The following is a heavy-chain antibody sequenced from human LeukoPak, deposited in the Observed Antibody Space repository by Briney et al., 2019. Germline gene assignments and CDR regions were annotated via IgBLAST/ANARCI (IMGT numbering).Heavy chain of an antibody. D-gene: IGHD3/OR15-3a*01. CDR1: GFTFSSYS. V-gene: IGHV3-48*04. CDR2: ISSSSSTI. J-gene: IGHJ6*03. CDR3: ARDVDRNYYYMDV. Sequence: GGSLRLSCAASGFTFSSYSMNWVRQAPGKGLEWVSYISSSSSTISYADSVKGRFTVSRDNAKSSLYLQMNSLRAEDTAVYYCARDVDRNYYYMDVWGKGTTVTDSS.